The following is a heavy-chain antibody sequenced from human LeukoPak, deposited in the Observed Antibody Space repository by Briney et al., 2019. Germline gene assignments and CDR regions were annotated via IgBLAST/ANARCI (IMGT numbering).Heavy chain of an antibody. CDR1: GGSISSYY. D-gene: IGHD1-26*01. Sequence: SETLSLTCTVSGGSISSYYWSWIRQPPGKGLEWIGYIYYSGSTNYNPSLKSRVTISVDTSKNQFSLKLSSVTAADTAVYYCARDHGIVGATIGFDDWGQGTLVTVSS. V-gene: IGHV4-59*01. J-gene: IGHJ4*02. CDR2: IYYSGST. CDR3: ARDHGIVGATIGFDD.